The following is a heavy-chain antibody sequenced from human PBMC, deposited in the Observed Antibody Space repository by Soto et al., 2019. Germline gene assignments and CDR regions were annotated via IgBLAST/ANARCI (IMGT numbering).Heavy chain of an antibody. D-gene: IGHD2-2*01. Sequence: GGSLRLSCAASGFTFSSYSMNWVRQAPGKGLEWVSYISSRSSTIYYADSVKGRFTISRDNAKNSLYLQMNSLRAEGTAVYYCAREGYYSNTSCDLSPSDIWGQGTMVTVSS. CDR3: AREGYYSNTSCDLSPSDI. V-gene: IGHV3-48*01. CDR2: ISSRSSTI. J-gene: IGHJ3*02. CDR1: GFTFSSYS.